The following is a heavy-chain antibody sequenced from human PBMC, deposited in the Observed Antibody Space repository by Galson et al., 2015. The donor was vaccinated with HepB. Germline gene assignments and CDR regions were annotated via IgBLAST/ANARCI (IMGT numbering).Heavy chain of an antibody. Sequence: SLRLSCAASGFTFSSYSMNWVRQAPGKGLEWVSYISSSSGTIYYADSVKGRFTISRDNAKNSLYLQMNSLRAEDTAVYYCARQWLVPGYYGMDVWGQGTTVTFSS. D-gene: IGHD6-19*01. CDR3: ARQWLVPGYYGMDV. CDR2: ISSSSGTI. CDR1: GFTFSSYS. V-gene: IGHV3-48*04. J-gene: IGHJ6*02.